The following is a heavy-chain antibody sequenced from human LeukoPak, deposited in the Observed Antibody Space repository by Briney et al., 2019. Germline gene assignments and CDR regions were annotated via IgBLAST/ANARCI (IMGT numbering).Heavy chain of an antibody. Sequence: SETLSLTCAVHGGSFSGYYWSWIRQPPGKGLEWIGEINHSGSTNYNPSLKSRVTISVDTSKNQFSLKLSSVTAADTAVYYCARARGAYVWGSYRYPGYFDYWGQGTLVTVSS. D-gene: IGHD3-16*02. CDR1: GGSFSGYY. CDR3: ARARGAYVWGSYRYPGYFDY. V-gene: IGHV4-34*01. J-gene: IGHJ4*02. CDR2: INHSGST.